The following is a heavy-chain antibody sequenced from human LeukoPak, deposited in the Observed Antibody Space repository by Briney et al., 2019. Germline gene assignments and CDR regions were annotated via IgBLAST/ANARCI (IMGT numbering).Heavy chain of an antibody. CDR3: ARGYCSSPTCRPFDY. CDR1: GFTFDDYG. CDR2: IIWNGGST. J-gene: IGHJ4*02. V-gene: IGHV3-20*04. D-gene: IGHD2-2*01. Sequence: GGSLRLSCAASGFTFDDYGMGWVRQAPGKGLEWVPGIIWNGGSTGYADSVKGRFTISRDNAKNSLYLQMNSLRAEDTALYYCARGYCSSPTCRPFDYWGQGTLVTVSS.